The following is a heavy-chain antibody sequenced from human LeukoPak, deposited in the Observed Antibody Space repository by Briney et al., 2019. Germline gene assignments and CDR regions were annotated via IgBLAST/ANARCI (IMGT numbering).Heavy chain of an antibody. CDR2: ISAYSGNT. D-gene: IGHD6-13*01. CDR3: ATDSSPAARDAFDI. Sequence: ASVKVSCKASGYTFTSYGISWVRQAPGQGLEWIGWISAYSGNTNYAQKLQGRVTMTTDTSTSTAYMELRSLRSDDTAVYYCATDSSPAARDAFDIWGQGTMVTVSS. CDR1: GYTFTSYG. J-gene: IGHJ3*02. V-gene: IGHV1-18*01.